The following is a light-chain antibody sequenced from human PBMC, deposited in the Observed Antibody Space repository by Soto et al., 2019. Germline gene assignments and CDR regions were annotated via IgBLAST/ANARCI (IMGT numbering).Light chain of an antibody. Sequence: QSVLTQPPSASGTPGQRVTISCSGSSSNIGSNTVNWYQQLPGTAPKLLLYSDNQRPSGVPDRFSVSKSGTSVSLAISGLQSDDEADYYCAAWDDSLNGLVFGGGTKVTVL. CDR2: SDN. CDR1: SSNIGSNT. CDR3: AAWDDSLNGLV. V-gene: IGLV1-44*01. J-gene: IGLJ2*01.